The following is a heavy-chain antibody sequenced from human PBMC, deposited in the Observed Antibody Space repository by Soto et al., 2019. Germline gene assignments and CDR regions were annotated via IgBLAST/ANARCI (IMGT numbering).Heavy chain of an antibody. CDR2: INAGNGNT. V-gene: IGHV1-3*01. J-gene: IGHJ6*03. Sequence: ASVKVSCKASGYTFTSYAMHWVRQAPGQRLEWMGWINAGNGNTKYSQKFQGRVTITRDTSASTAYMELSSLRSEDTAVYYCARDRNSNRVGYCSGGSCYPIVGYYYYMDVWGKGTTVTVSS. CDR3: ARDRNSNRVGYCSGGSCYPIVGYYYYMDV. CDR1: GYTFTSYA. D-gene: IGHD2-15*01.